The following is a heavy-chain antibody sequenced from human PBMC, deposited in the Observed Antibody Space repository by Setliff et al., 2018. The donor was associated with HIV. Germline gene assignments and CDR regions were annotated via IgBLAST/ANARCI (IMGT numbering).Heavy chain of an antibody. D-gene: IGHD3-9*01. CDR2: IYYSGTT. CDR1: EGYITGYY. J-gene: IGHJ6*03. Sequence: SETMSLTCTVSEGYITGYYWTRIRQPPGRGLEWIAYIYYSGTTSYNTSLKSRVTISVDTSKNQLSLKLSSVTAADTALYYCARVSPPPDNYFSYYMDVWGKGTTVTVSS. V-gene: IGHV4-59*01. CDR3: ARVSPPPDNYFSYYMDV.